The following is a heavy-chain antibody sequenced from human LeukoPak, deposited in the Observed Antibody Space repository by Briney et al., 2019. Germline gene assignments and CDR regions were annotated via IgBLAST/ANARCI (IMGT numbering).Heavy chain of an antibody. J-gene: IGHJ4*02. CDR1: GFTFGTYG. D-gene: IGHD6-25*01. V-gene: IGHV3-23*01. CDR3: AKRQRHYAGGDY. Sequence: GGSLRLSCVVSGFTFGTYGMSWVRQAPARGLDWVSSITGDSGGTYSAPSVRGRFTNSRDNPKNTLYLQMTSLRAEDTAIYYCAKRQRHYAGGDYWGQGTLVIVSP. CDR2: ITGDSGGT.